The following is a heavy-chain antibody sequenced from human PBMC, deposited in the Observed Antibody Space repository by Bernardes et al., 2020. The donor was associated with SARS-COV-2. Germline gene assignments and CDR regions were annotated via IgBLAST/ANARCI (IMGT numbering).Heavy chain of an antibody. D-gene: IGHD6-6*01. CDR3: AKYRDSTPVRLFDS. CDR1: GESFSGFY. J-gene: IGHJ4*02. CDR2: TTHSGST. V-gene: IGHV4-34*01. Sequence: SETLSLTCAVYGESFSGFYWSWIRQPPGRGLEWIGETTHSGSTNYNPSLKSRVTISVDPSKNQFSLNLGSVTAADTAVYYCAKYRDSTPVRLFDSWGQGTLVTVSS.